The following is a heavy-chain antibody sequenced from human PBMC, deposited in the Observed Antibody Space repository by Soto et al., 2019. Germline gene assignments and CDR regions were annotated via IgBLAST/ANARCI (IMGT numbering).Heavy chain of an antibody. CDR3: ARALYYDFWSGYFDY. V-gene: IGHV1-3*01. CDR1: GYTFTSYA. J-gene: IGHJ4*02. D-gene: IGHD3-3*01. Sequence: GASVKVSCKASGYTFTSYAMHWVRQAPGQRLEWMGWINAGNGNTKYSQKFQGRVTITRDTSASTAYMELSSLRSEDTAVYYCARALYYDFWSGYFDYWGQGTLVIVSS. CDR2: INAGNGNT.